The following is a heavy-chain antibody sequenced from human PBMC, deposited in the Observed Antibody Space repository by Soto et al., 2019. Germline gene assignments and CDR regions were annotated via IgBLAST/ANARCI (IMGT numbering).Heavy chain of an antibody. CDR1: GFTFSSYS. CDR3: ARDDASGSYYDYYYYYGMDV. V-gene: IGHV3-21*01. D-gene: IGHD3-10*01. Sequence: PGGSLRLSCAASGFTFSSYSMNWVRQAPGKGLEWVSSISSSSSYIYYADSVKGRFTISRDNAKNSLYLQMNSLRAEDTAVYYCARDDASGSYYDYYYYYGMDVWGQGTTVTVSS. J-gene: IGHJ6*02. CDR2: ISSSSSYI.